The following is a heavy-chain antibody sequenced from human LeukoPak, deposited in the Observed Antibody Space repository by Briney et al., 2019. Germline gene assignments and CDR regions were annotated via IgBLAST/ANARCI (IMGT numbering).Heavy chain of an antibody. CDR3: AKAVGSSGYFSRDAFDI. J-gene: IGHJ3*02. CDR1: GFTFSSYA. V-gene: IGHV3-23*01. CDR2: ISGGGGGT. D-gene: IGHD3-22*01. Sequence: PRGSLRLSCAPSGFTFSSYAMSCVRQAPGKGLEWVSAISGGGGGTYSADSVRGRFTISRDNSKNTVYLQMNSLRAEDTAIYYCAKAVGSSGYFSRDAFDIWGQGTMVTVSS.